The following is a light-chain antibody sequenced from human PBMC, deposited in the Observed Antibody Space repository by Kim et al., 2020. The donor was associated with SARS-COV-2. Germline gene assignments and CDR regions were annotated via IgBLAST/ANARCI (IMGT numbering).Light chain of an antibody. CDR1: QRVSSSY. Sequence: SPGERATLSCRASQRVSSSYLAWYQQKPGQAPRLLIYGASSRATGIPDRFSGSGSGTDVSLSISRLEPEDSAVYYCQQYGSSPPTFGQGTKLEIK. CDR2: GAS. V-gene: IGKV3-20*01. CDR3: QQYGSSPPT. J-gene: IGKJ2*01.